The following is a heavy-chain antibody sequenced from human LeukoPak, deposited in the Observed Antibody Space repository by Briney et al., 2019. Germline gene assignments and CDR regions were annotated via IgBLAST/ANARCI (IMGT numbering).Heavy chain of an antibody. D-gene: IGHD3-10*01. V-gene: IGHV3-48*04. CDR3: ARDTYYYGVFGFDI. CDR1: GFTFSSYS. J-gene: IGHJ3*02. CDR2: ISSSSSII. Sequence: GGSLRLSCAASGFTFSSYSMNWVRQAPGKGLEWVSYISSSSSIIYYADSVKGRFTISRDNAKNSLYLQMNSLRAEDTAVYYCARDTYYYGVFGFDIWGQGTMVTVSS.